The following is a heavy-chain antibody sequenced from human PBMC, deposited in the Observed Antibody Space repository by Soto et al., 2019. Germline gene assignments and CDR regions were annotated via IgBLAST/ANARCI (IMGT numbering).Heavy chain of an antibody. Sequence: GGSLRLSCAASGFTFSTYWMHWVRQAPGKGPVWVSRINNDGSSTRYADSVKGRFTISRDNAKNTLYLQMNSLRAEDTAVYYCASQGPYYYGLDVWGQGTTVTVSS. J-gene: IGHJ6*02. CDR2: INNDGSST. CDR3: ASQGPYYYGLDV. CDR1: GFTFSTYW. V-gene: IGHV3-74*01.